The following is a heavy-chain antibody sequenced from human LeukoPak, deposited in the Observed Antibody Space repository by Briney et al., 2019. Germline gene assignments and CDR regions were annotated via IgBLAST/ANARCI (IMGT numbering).Heavy chain of an antibody. CDR2: IYYSGST. V-gene: IGHV4-61*01. Sequence: SETLSLTCTVSGGSVSSGSYYWSWIRQPPGKGLEWTGYIYYSGSTNYNPSLKSRVTISVDTSKNQFSLKLSSVTAADTAVYYCARGYSSSWYHYWGQGTLVTVSS. CDR1: GGSVSSGSYY. J-gene: IGHJ4*02. CDR3: ARGYSSSWYHY. D-gene: IGHD6-13*01.